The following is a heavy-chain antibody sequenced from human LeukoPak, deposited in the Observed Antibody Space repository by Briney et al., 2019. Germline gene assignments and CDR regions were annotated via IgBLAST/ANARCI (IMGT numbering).Heavy chain of an antibody. D-gene: IGHD6-13*01. V-gene: IGHV4-59*01. Sequence: KPSETLSLTCTVSGGSISSYYWSWIRQPPGKGLEWIGYIYNSGSTNYNPSLKSRVTISVDTSKNQLSLKLSSVTAADTAVYYRAREGIQSSSRYTFDYWGQGTLVTVSS. CDR1: GGSISSYY. CDR3: AREGIQSSSRYTFDY. J-gene: IGHJ4*02. CDR2: IYNSGST.